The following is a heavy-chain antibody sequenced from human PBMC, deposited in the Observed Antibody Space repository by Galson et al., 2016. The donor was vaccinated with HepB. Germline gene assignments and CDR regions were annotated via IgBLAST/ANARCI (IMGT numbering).Heavy chain of an antibody. CDR1: GYSFTNYW. J-gene: IGHJ4*02. CDR3: ARPNLDGAPFDY. D-gene: IGHD1-26*01. CDR2: IYPGDSDT. Sequence: QSGAEVKKPGESLQISCKGSGYSFTNYWIGWVRQMPGKGLEWMGIIYPGDSDTRYTPSFQGQVTFSADKSISTAYLRWRSLKASDSAMYYCARPNLDGAPFDYWGQGSLVIVSS. V-gene: IGHV5-51*01.